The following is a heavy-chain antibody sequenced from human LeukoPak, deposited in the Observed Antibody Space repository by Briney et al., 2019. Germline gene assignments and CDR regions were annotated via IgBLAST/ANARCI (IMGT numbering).Heavy chain of an antibody. D-gene: IGHD6-13*01. Sequence: SETLSLTCAVYGGSFSGYYWSWIRQPPGKGLEWIGEINHSGSTNYNPSLKSRVTISVGTSKNQFSLKLSSVTAADTAVYYCARDPIRYSSSWDYWGQGTLVTVSS. J-gene: IGHJ4*02. CDR2: INHSGST. V-gene: IGHV4-34*01. CDR1: GGSFSGYY. CDR3: ARDPIRYSSSWDY.